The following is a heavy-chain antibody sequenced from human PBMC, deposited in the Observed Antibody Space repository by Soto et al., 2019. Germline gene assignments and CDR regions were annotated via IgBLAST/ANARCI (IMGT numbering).Heavy chain of an antibody. CDR3: ARESEDLTSNFDY. CDR2: ISSTTNYI. D-gene: IGHD7-27*01. CDR1: GCTFTRYS. Sequence: GPLILSCSASGCTFTRYSMTWVRQAPGKGLEWVSSISSTTNYIYYGDSMKGRFTISRDNAKNSLYLEMNSLRAEDTAVYYCARESEDLTSNFDYWGQGTLVTVSS. J-gene: IGHJ4*02. V-gene: IGHV3-21*06.